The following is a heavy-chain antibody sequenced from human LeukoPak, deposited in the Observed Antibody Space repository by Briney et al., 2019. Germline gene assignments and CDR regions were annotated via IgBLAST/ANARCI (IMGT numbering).Heavy chain of an antibody. Sequence: ASVKVSCKASGYTFIAYYIHWQRQAPGQGLEWMGGINPNSGGTNYAQKFQGRVTMTRDTSITTAYMELNSLTSDDTAVYYCARRGSGYYDSREAFNMWGQGTMVTVSS. CDR2: INPNSGGT. CDR1: GYTFIAYY. D-gene: IGHD3-22*01. V-gene: IGHV1-2*02. CDR3: ARRGSGYYDSREAFNM. J-gene: IGHJ3*02.